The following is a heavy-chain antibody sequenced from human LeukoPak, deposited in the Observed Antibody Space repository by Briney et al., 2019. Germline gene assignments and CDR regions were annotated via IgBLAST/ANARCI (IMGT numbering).Heavy chain of an antibody. Sequence: PGGSLRLSCTASGFIFRSFAMSWVRQAPGKGLEWVSIISGTGGTTYYADSVKGRFTISRDNSKNTLYLQMSSLRAEDTAVYYCAKGTTTLVVTKIDYWGQGTLVTVSS. J-gene: IGHJ4*02. CDR3: AKGTTTLVVTKIDY. D-gene: IGHD4-23*01. CDR1: GFIFRSFA. CDR2: ISGTGGTT. V-gene: IGHV3-23*01.